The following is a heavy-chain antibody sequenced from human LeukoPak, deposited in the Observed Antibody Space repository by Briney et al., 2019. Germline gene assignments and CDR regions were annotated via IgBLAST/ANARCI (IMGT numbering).Heavy chain of an antibody. CDR2: IWYDGSNK. CDR3: ARGGDAITMVRGPSIGDYFDY. CDR1: GFTFSSYG. J-gene: IGHJ4*02. D-gene: IGHD3-10*01. Sequence: GRSLRLSCAAPGFTFSSYGMHWVRQAPGKGLEWVAVIWYDGSNKYYADSVKGRFTISRDNSKNTLYLQMNSLRAEDTAVYYCARGGDAITMVRGPSIGDYFDYWGQGTLVTVSS. V-gene: IGHV3-33*01.